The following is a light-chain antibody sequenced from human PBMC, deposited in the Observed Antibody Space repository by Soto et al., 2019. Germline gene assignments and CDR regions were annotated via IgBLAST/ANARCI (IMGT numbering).Light chain of an antibody. CDR2: KAS. J-gene: IGKJ2*01. V-gene: IGKV1-5*03. CDR3: QHYKHCTESA. Sequence: DIQMTQSPSTLSASVGDRVTITCRASQSISTWLAWYQQKPGKAPKVLVHKASSLENGVPSRFSGTGSETEFTLTIISLQPDDFATYYCQHYKHCTESAFGQGTKLEIK. CDR1: QSISTW.